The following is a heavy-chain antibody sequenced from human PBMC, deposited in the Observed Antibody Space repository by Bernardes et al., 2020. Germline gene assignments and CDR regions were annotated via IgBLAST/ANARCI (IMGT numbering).Heavy chain of an antibody. J-gene: IGHJ4*02. CDR2: IYYSGST. V-gene: IGHV4-59*08. CDR3: ARFRGRVGFDS. Sequence: ENLALGCTVSGVSISSDYWSWIRQPPGKGLEWIGYIYYSGSTKYNPSLKSRVTISVDTSKIQFSLKLIFVTAADTAVYYCARFRGRVGFDSWGQGTLVTVSS. D-gene: IGHD1-26*01. CDR1: GVSISSDY.